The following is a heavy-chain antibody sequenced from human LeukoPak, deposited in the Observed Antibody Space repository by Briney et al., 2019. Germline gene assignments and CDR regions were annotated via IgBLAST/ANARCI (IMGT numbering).Heavy chain of an antibody. CDR2: INHSGST. CDR3: ANLRYCSSTSCYRGMDV. CDR1: GGSFSGYY. Sequence: SETLSLTCAVYGGSFSGYYWSWIRQPPGKGLEWIGEINHSGSTNYNPSLKSRVTISVDTSKNQFSLKLSSVTAADTAVYYCANLRYCSSTSCYRGMDVWGQGTTVTVSS. V-gene: IGHV4-34*01. J-gene: IGHJ6*02. D-gene: IGHD2-2*01.